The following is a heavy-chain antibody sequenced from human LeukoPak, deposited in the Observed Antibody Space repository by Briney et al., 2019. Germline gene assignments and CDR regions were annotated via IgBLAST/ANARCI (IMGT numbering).Heavy chain of an antibody. CDR1: GGSLSDDY. CDR2: INHSGGT. CDR3: ARGKKGYYYYYMDV. Sequence: PSETLSLTCAVFGGSLSDDYWNCIRQSPGKGLEWIGEINHSGGTNYNPSLKSRVTISVDTSKNQFSLKLSSVTAADTAVYYCARGKKGYYYYYMDVWGKGTTVTVSS. J-gene: IGHJ6*03. V-gene: IGHV4-34*01.